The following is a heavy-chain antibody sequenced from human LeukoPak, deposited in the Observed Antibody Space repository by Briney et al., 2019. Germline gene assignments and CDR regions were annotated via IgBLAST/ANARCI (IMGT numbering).Heavy chain of an antibody. CDR3: AKTAMVRNYYDSSGYYRDIDAFDI. V-gene: IGHV3-21*04. CDR2: ITSSSTYI. CDR1: GFTFSSYN. Sequence: PGGSLRLSYAASGFTFSSYNMNWVRQAPGKGLEWVSFITSSSTYIYYADSVKGRFTISRDNARNSLYLQMNSLRAEDTAVYYCAKTAMVRNYYDSSGYYRDIDAFDIWGQGTMVTVSS. D-gene: IGHD3-22*01. J-gene: IGHJ3*02.